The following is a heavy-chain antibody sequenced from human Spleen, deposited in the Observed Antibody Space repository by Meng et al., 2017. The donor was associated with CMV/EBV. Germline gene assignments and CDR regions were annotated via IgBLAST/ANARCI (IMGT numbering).Heavy chain of an antibody. V-gene: IGHV1-46*01. D-gene: IGHD3-3*01. J-gene: IGHJ6*02. CDR1: GYTFTSYY. CDR2: INPSGGST. Sequence: ASVKVSCKASGYTFTSYYMHWVRQAPGQGLEWMGIINPSGGSTSYAQKFQGRVTMTRDTSTSKVYMELSSLRSEDTAVYYCARDLVNFWSGSAYYYYGMDVWGQGTTVTVSS. CDR3: ARDLVNFWSGSAYYYYGMDV.